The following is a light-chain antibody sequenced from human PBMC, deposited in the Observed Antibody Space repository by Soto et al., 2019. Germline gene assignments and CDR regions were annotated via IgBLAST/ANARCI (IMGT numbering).Light chain of an antibody. Sequence: DLQMTKSPSSLSASVGDRVTITCRASQSISSYLNWYQQKPGKAPKLLIYAASSLQSGVPSRFSGSGSGTDCTITISSLQPEDFATYYCQQSYSTWTFGQGTKVEIK. CDR2: AAS. J-gene: IGKJ1*01. CDR1: QSISSY. CDR3: QQSYSTWT. V-gene: IGKV1-39*01.